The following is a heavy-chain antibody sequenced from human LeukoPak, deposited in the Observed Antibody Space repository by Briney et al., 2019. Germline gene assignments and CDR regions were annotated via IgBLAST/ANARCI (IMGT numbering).Heavy chain of an antibody. CDR2: VSSNGNT. J-gene: IGHJ4*02. V-gene: IGHV4-59*11. D-gene: IGHD4-17*01. CDR3: GRGGEDYVLT. CDR1: GGSINPHY. Sequence: PSETLSLTCTVSGGSINPHYWTWIRQPPGERLEWIGYVSSNGNTNYYPSLKSRATVSLDTSNQFSLRLRFVTAADTAVYFCGRGGEDYVLTGGRGTLVTVSS.